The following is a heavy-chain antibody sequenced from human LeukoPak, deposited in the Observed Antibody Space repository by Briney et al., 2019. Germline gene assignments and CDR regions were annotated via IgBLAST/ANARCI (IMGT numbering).Heavy chain of an antibody. Sequence: SETLSLTCTVSGGSISSYYWSWIRQTPGKGLEWIGYIYYSGSTNYNPSLKSRVTISVDTSKNQFSLKLSSVTAADTAVYYCAKPTKPGYYDIFYDAFDIWGQGTMVTVSS. V-gene: IGHV4-59*01. CDR1: GGSISSYY. D-gene: IGHD3-9*01. CDR3: AKPTKPGYYDIFYDAFDI. CDR2: IYYSGST. J-gene: IGHJ3*02.